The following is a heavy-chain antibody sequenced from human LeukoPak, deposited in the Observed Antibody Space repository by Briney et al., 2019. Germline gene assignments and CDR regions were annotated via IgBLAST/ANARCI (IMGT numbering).Heavy chain of an antibody. V-gene: IGHV1-2*02. D-gene: IGHD3-3*01. CDR1: GYTFTGYY. Sequence: GASVKVSCKASGYTFTGYYMHWVRQAPGQGLEWMGWINPNSGGTNYAQKFQGRVTMTRDTSISTAYMELSRLRSDDTAVYYCARGSGFGINWFDPWGQGTLVTVSS. CDR2: INPNSGGT. CDR3: ARGSGFGINWFDP. J-gene: IGHJ5*02.